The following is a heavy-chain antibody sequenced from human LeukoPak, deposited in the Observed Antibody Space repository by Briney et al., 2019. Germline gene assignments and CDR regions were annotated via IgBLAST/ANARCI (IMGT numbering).Heavy chain of an antibody. V-gene: IGHV3-48*03. CDR2: ISSSGSTI. CDR3: ARDGAGAIYYYGMDV. D-gene: IGHD1-26*01. Sequence: GGSLRLSCAASGFTFSRYEMNWVRQAPGKGLEWVSYISSSGSTIYYADSVKGRFTISRDNAKNSLYLQMNSLRAEDTAVYYCARDGAGAIYYYGMDVWGQGTTVTVSS. CDR1: GFTFSRYE. J-gene: IGHJ6*02.